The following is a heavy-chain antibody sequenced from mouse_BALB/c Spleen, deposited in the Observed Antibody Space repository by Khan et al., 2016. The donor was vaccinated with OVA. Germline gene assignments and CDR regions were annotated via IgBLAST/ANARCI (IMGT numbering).Heavy chain of an antibody. CDR1: GSSITSAYC. J-gene: IGHJ1*01. V-gene: IGHV3-6*02. Sequence: EVQLQESGPGLVKPSQSLSLTCSVTGSSITSAYCWNWIRQFPGNKLEWMGYISYDGSNNYNPSLKNRISIPRDTSKNQFFLKLNSVTTEDTATXYCARGGVVVPCWYFDVWGARTTVTVSS. D-gene: IGHD1-1*01. CDR3: ARGGVVVPCWYFDV. CDR2: ISYDGSN.